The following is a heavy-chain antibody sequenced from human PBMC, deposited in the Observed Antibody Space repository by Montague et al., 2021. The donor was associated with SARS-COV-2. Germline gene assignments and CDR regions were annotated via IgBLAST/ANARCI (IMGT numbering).Heavy chain of an antibody. CDR2: ISYDGSNK. CDR3: AREGLSGSYYGFLDY. J-gene: IGHJ4*02. CDR1: GITFSSYT. V-gene: IGHV3-30-3*01. Sequence: SLRLSCAASGITFSSYTMHWVRQAPGKGLEWVAVISYDGSNKYYXDPVKGRFTISRDNSKNTLYLQMNGLRAEDTAVYYCAREGLSGSYYGFLDYWGQGTLVTVSS. D-gene: IGHD3-10*01.